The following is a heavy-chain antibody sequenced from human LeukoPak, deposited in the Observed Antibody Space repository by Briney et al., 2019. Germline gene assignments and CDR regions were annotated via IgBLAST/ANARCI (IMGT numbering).Heavy chain of an antibody. CDR1: GGSISSSSYY. D-gene: IGHD2-2*01. Sequence: SETLSLTCTVSGGSISSSSYYWGWIRQPPGKGLEWIGSIYYSGSTYYNPSLKSRVTISVDTSKNQFSLKLSSVTAADTAVYYCARNQLLMGNWFDPWGQGTLVTVSS. J-gene: IGHJ5*02. V-gene: IGHV4-39*07. CDR3: ARNQLLMGNWFDP. CDR2: IYYSGST.